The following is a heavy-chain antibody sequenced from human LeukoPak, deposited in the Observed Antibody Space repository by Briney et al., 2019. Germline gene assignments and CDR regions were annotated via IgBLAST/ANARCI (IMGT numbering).Heavy chain of an antibody. J-gene: IGHJ4*02. CDR2: ISSSSSYI. V-gene: IGHV3-21*01. CDR3: ARGGIAAAGRVRFVDY. CDR1: GFTFSTYS. D-gene: IGHD6-13*01. Sequence: GGSLRLSCAASGFTFSTYSMNWVRQAPGKGLEWVSSISSSSSYIYYADSMKGRFTISRDNAKNSLYLQMNSLRAEDTAVYYCARGGIAAAGRVRFVDYWGQGTLVTVSS.